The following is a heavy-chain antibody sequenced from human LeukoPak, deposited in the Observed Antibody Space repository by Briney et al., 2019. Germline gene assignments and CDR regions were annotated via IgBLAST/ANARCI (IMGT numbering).Heavy chain of an antibody. CDR1: GFTFSSYA. Sequence: GGSLRLSCAASGFTFSSYAMHWVRQAPGKGLEWVAVISYDGSNKYYADSVKGRFTISRDNSKNTLYLQMNSLRAEDTAVYYCAKDPSIAAPYWGQGTLVTVSS. J-gene: IGHJ4*02. CDR2: ISYDGSNK. V-gene: IGHV3-30-3*01. CDR3: AKDPSIAAPY. D-gene: IGHD6-6*01.